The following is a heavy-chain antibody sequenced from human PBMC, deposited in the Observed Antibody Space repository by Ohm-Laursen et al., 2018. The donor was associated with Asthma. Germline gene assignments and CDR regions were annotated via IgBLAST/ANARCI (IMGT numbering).Heavy chain of an antibody. V-gene: IGHV3-30-3*01. Sequence: SLRLSCAASGFTFRSYAMHWVRQAPGKGLEWVAVGGSYYDGGLKYYADSVNGRFTVSRDNSKNTLYLQINSLRAEDTAVYYCARDKRGYSSSCDYWGQGTLVTVSS. CDR2: GGSYYDGGLK. CDR3: ARDKRGYSSSCDY. CDR1: GFTFRSYA. J-gene: IGHJ4*02. D-gene: IGHD6-13*01.